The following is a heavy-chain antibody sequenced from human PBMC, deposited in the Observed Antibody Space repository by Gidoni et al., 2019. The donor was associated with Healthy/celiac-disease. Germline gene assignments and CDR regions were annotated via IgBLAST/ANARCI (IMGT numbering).Heavy chain of an antibody. J-gene: IGHJ5*02. D-gene: IGHD3-3*01. V-gene: IGHV4-31*03. CDR1: GGHISRAGSY. CDR3: ARAEEGVDDQTYYDFWSGYSHPGRFDP. CDR2: IYYSGST. Sequence: QVQLQESGPGLVKPSQTLSLTCTVSGGHISRAGSYWSWIRPHPGKGLEWIGYIYYSGSTYYNPSLKSRVTISVDTSKNQFSLKLSSVTAADTAVYYCARAEEGVDDQTYYDFWSGYSHPGRFDPWGQGTLVTVSS.